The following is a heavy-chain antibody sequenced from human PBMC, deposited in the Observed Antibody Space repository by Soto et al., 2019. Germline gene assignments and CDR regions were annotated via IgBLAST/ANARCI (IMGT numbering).Heavy chain of an antibody. D-gene: IGHD2-21*02. Sequence: QVQLQESGPRLVKPSGSLSLTCGVSGGTVASSHWWSWVRQSPGGGLEWIGNVYHTGDTNFNSSLQSRVTISVDKPNNQFSLRLNSLTAADTTVYFCAREIVTAGGNNYFDPWGPGTLVTVSS. CDR2: VYHTGDT. CDR1: GGTVASSHW. J-gene: IGHJ5*02. CDR3: AREIVTAGGNNYFDP. V-gene: IGHV4-4*02.